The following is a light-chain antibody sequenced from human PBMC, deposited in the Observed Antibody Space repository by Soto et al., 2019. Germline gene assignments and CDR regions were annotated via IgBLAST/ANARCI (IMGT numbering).Light chain of an antibody. Sequence: QSALTQPASVSGSPGQSITISCTGTSSDVAGYNHVSWYQHHPGKAPKLMIYEVSNRPSGVSNRFSGSKSGNTASLTISGLQAGDEADYYCSSYTSSSTPIFGGGTKLTVL. CDR2: EVS. CDR3: SSYTSSSTPI. V-gene: IGLV2-14*01. CDR1: SSDVAGYNH. J-gene: IGLJ2*01.